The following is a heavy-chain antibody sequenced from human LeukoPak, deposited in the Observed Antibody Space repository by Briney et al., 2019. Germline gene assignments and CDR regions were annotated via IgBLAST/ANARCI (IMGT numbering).Heavy chain of an antibody. CDR1: GFTFSSYA. J-gene: IGHJ4*02. CDR3: ARAPRTAAKFDY. CDR2: ISYDGSNK. D-gene: IGHD6-13*01. V-gene: IGHV3-30*04. Sequence: GGSLRLSCAASGFTFSSYAMHWVRQAPGKGLEWVAVISYDGSNKYYADSVKGRFTISRDNSKNTLYLQMNTLRAEDTAVYYCARAPRTAAKFDYWGQGTLVTVSS.